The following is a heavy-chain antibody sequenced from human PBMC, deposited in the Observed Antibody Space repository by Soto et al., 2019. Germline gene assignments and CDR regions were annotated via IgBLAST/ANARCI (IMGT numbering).Heavy chain of an antibody. CDR3: ARDPLIDDFDWLPSVVRGGMDV. J-gene: IGHJ6*02. Sequence: SVKVSCKTSGYTFTSYGISWVRQAPGQGLEWMGRISPIIGIANYAQKFQGRVTITADKSTSTAYMELSSLRSEDTAVYYCARDPLIDDFDWLPSVVRGGMDVWGQGTTVTVSS. V-gene: IGHV1-69*04. D-gene: IGHD3-9*01. CDR1: GYTFTSYG. CDR2: ISPIIGIA.